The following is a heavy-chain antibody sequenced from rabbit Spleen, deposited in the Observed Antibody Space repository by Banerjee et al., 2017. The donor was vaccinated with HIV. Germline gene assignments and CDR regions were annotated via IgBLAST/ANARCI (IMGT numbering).Heavy chain of an antibody. Sequence: QSLEESGGDLVKPGASLTLTCIASGVSFSVSSYMCWVRQAPGKGLEWIACIDTGSSGFTYFASWAKGRFTISKTSSTTVTLQLNSLTAADTATYFCARGVVSSGDGYELWGPGTLVTVS. D-gene: IGHD6-1*01. CDR3: ARGVVSSGDGYEL. J-gene: IGHJ6*01. V-gene: IGHV1S40*01. CDR1: GVSFSVSSY. CDR2: IDTGSSGFT.